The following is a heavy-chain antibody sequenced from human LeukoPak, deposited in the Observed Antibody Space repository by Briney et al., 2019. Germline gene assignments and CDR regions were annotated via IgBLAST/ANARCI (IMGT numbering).Heavy chain of an antibody. CDR1: GYTFTSYG. V-gene: IGHV1-18*01. CDR2: ISAYNGST. D-gene: IGHD3-22*01. J-gene: IGHJ5*02. Sequence: ASVKVSCKASGYTFTSYGISWVRQAPGQGLEWMGWISAYNGSTNYAQKFQGRVTMTTDTSTSTAYMELRSLRSDDTAVFYCARVILFQDYYDSSGYYYWFDPWGQGTLVTVSS. CDR3: ARVILFQDYYDSSGYYYWFDP.